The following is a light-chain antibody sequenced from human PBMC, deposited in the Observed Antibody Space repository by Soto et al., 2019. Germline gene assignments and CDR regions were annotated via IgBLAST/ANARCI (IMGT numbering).Light chain of an antibody. J-gene: IGKJ2*01. CDR2: KAS. V-gene: IGKV1-5*03. CDR3: QQYSSYWYT. Sequence: DIQMTQSPSTLSASVGDRVTITCRASQSISSWLAWYQQKPGQAPKLLIYKASDLENGVPSRFSGSGSGTEFTLTISSLQPDDLATYFCQQYSSYWYTFGQGTKLEIK. CDR1: QSISSW.